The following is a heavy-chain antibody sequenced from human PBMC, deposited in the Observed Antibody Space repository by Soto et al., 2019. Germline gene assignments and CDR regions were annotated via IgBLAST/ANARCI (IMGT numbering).Heavy chain of an antibody. V-gene: IGHV3-23*01. D-gene: IGHD5-12*01. CDR2: ISGSGGST. J-gene: IGHJ4*02. Sequence: EVQLLESGGGLVQPGGSLRLSCAASGFTFSSYAMSWVRQAPGKGLEWVSAISGSGGSTYYADSVKGRFTISRDNSKNTLYLQMNSLRAEDTAVYYCAEKGRDGYNQTPKDYFDYWGQGTLVTVSS. CDR1: GFTFSSYA. CDR3: AEKGRDGYNQTPKDYFDY.